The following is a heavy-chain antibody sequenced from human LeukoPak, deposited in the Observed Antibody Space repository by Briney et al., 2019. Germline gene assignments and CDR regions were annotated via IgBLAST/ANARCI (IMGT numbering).Heavy chain of an antibody. Sequence: ASVKVSCKASGYTFTGYYMHWVRQAPGQGLEWMGWINPNSGGTNYAQKFQGWVTMTRDTSISTAYMELSRLRSDDTAVYYCARDLGYCSGGSCAGVLWFDPWGQGTLVTVSS. D-gene: IGHD2-15*01. CDR3: ARDLGYCSGGSCAGVLWFDP. V-gene: IGHV1-2*04. J-gene: IGHJ5*02. CDR2: INPNSGGT. CDR1: GYTFTGYY.